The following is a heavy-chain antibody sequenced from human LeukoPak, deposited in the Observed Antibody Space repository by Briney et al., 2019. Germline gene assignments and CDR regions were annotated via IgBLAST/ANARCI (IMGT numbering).Heavy chain of an antibody. CDR3: AKETTTSRRGFDY. J-gene: IGHJ4*02. D-gene: IGHD3-10*01. CDR2: IWYDGSNK. Sequence: GRSLRLSCAASGFTFSSYGMHWVRQVPGKGLEWVAVIWYDGSNKYYADSVKGRFTISRDNSKNTLYLQMNSLRAEDTAVYYCAKETTTSRRGFDYWGQGIMVTVSS. V-gene: IGHV3-33*06. CDR1: GFTFSSYG.